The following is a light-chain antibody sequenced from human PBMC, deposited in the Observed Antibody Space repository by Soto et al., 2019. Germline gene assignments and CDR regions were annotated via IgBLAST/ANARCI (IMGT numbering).Light chain of an antibody. CDR1: SSDFWSYNL. CDR2: EVS. Sequence: QSLLTQPSSLAGAPGQAITISRTGNSSDFWSYNLVSWYQQHPGKAPKLMIYEVSKRPSGVSNRFSGSKSGNTASLTISGLQAEDEADYYCCSYAGSSTFYYVFGTGTKVTVL. V-gene: IGLV2-23*02. J-gene: IGLJ1*01. CDR3: CSYAGSSTFYYV.